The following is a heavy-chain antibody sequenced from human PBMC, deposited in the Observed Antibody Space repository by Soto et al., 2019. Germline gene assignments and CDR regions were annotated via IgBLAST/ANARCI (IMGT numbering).Heavy chain of an antibody. Sequence: SETLSLTCTVSGGSVSSGSYYWSWIGQPPGKGREWIGYIYYSGSTNYNPSLKRRVTISVDTSKNQFSLKLSSVTAADTSVYYCARTTSGIIELDYWGQGTLVTVSS. D-gene: IGHD3-10*01. J-gene: IGHJ4*02. CDR2: IYYSGST. CDR1: GGSVSSGSYY. V-gene: IGHV4-61*01. CDR3: ARTTSGIIELDY.